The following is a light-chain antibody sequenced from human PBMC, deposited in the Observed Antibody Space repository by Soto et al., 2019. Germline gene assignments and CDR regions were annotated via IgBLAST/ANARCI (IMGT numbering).Light chain of an antibody. Sequence: QSALTQPASVSGSPGQSITISCTGTSSDVVGDNYVSWYQQHPGKAPKLMIYEVSNRPSGVSDRFSGSRSGNTASLTISGLQSEDESDYYCSSYTRSSTGVFGGGTQMTVL. CDR3: SSYTRSSTGV. CDR1: SSDVVGDNY. J-gene: IGLJ3*02. CDR2: EVS. V-gene: IGLV2-14*01.